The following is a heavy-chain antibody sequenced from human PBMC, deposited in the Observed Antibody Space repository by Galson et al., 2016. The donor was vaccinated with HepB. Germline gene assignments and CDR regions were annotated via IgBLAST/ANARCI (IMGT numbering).Heavy chain of an antibody. CDR1: GFAFTTYS. CDR2: INPSGGGT. D-gene: IGHD3-9*01. J-gene: IGHJ4*02. Sequence: SCKASGFAFTTYSMHWVRQAPGQGLEWMGMINPSGGGTGYAQKFQGRVSMTRDASTSTVYMELSSLGAEDTAVYYCARELRYFDWLESANFDYWGQGTLVSVSS. CDR3: ARELRYFDWLESANFDY. V-gene: IGHV1-46*01.